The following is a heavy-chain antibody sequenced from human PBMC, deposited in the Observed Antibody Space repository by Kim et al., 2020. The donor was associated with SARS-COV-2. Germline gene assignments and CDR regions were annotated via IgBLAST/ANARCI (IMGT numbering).Heavy chain of an antibody. V-gene: IGHV3-23*01. CDR3: AKAVKYSSGWYFDY. Sequence: ADSVKGRFTISRDNSKNTLYLQMNSLRAEDTAVYYCAKAVKYSSGWYFDYWGQGTLVTVSS. J-gene: IGHJ4*02. D-gene: IGHD6-19*01.